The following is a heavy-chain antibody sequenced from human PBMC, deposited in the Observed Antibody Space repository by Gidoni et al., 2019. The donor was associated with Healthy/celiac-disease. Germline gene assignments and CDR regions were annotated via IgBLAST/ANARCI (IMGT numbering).Heavy chain of an antibody. CDR2: IRSSGSTI. Sequence: HVQLVESGGGLFKPGGSLRLSCAASVFTFSDYDTRWIRQAPGRGLEGVAYIRSSGSTIYYADSVKGRCTISRDNAKNSLYLKMNSLRAEDTAVYYCARGTGITGTWGDYYYYGMDVWGQGTTVTVSS. CDR3: ARGTGITGTWGDYYYYGMDV. V-gene: IGHV3-11*01. CDR1: VFTFSDYD. J-gene: IGHJ6*02. D-gene: IGHD1-7*01.